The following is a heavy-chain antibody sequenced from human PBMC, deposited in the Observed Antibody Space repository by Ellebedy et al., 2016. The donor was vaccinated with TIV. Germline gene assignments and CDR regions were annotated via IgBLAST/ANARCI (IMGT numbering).Heavy chain of an antibody. CDR3: ARDTRTTTVVTSYSFDY. CDR1: GGSISSGGYS. D-gene: IGHD4-23*01. V-gene: IGHV4-30-2*05. Sequence: SETLSLTXAVSGGSISSGGYSWSWIRQPPGKGLEWIGYIYHSGSTYYNPSLKSRVSISVDTSKNQFSLNLSSVTAADTAVYYCARDTRTTTVVTSYSFDYWGQGTLVTVSS. CDR2: IYHSGST. J-gene: IGHJ4*02.